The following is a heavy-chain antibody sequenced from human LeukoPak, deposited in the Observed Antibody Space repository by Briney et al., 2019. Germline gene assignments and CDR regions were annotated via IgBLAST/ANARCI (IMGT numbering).Heavy chain of an antibody. J-gene: IGHJ2*01. CDR2: FSVTGDST. Sequence: PGGSLRLSCVASGFTFNIYWMSWVRQAPGKGLEWVSAFSVTGDSTYYADSVKGRFTISRDNSKNTLYLQMNSLRAEDTAVYYCAKGGAGGYSYGSNWYFDLWGRGTLVTVSS. V-gene: IGHV3-23*01. CDR1: GFTFNIYW. CDR3: AKGGAGGYSYGSNWYFDL. D-gene: IGHD5-18*01.